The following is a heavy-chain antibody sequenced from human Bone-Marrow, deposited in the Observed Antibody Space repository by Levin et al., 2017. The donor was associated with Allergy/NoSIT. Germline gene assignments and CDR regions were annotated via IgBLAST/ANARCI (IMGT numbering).Heavy chain of an antibody. D-gene: IGHD6-6*01. Sequence: ASVKVSCKASGYTFTGYYMHWVRQAPGQGLEWMGWINPNSGGTNYAQKFQGRVTMTRDTSISTAYMELSRLRSDDTAVYYCARASSYSSSSRYYYYYGMDVWGQGTTVTVSS. CDR1: GYTFTGYY. V-gene: IGHV1-2*02. CDR2: INPNSGGT. CDR3: ARASSYSSSSRYYYYYGMDV. J-gene: IGHJ6*02.